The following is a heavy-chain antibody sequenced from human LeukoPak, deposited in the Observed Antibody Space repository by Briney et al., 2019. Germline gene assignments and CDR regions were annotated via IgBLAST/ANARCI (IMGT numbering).Heavy chain of an antibody. J-gene: IGHJ4*02. V-gene: IGHV4-59*08. CDR2: IYYSGSS. D-gene: IGHD3-22*01. CDR1: GGSISSYY. Sequence: SETLSLTCTVSGGSISSYYWSWIRQPPGKGLEWIGYIYYSGSSNYSPSLKSRVTISVDTSKNQFSLKLSSVTAADTAVYYCARLSYDTSGYWPDYFDHWGQGTLVTVSS. CDR3: ARLSYDTSGYWPDYFDH.